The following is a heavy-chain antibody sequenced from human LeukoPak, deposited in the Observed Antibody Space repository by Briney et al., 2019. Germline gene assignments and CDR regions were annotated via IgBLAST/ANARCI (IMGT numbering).Heavy chain of an antibody. Sequence: SGGSLRLSCAASGFTFSRYGMHWVRQAPGKGLEWVALISFDGSNTYYADSVRGRFTISRDSSMNTLFLQMNSLRAEDMAVYYCARDRLAVMDYWGQGTLVTVSS. D-gene: IGHD3-9*01. V-gene: IGHV3-30*03. CDR3: ARDRLAVMDY. J-gene: IGHJ4*02. CDR2: ISFDGSNT. CDR1: GFTFSRYG.